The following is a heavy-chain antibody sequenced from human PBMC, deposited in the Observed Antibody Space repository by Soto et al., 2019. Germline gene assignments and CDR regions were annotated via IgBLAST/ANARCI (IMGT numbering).Heavy chain of an antibody. CDR3: AKADGGYRYGNYYDYGMDV. CDR2: ISGSGGTT. D-gene: IGHD5-18*01. CDR1: GFTFISYA. Sequence: PGGSLRLSCAASGFTFISYAMNWVRQAPGKGLEWVSAISGSGGTTYYADSVKGRFTISRDNSKNTLYLQMNSLRAEDTAVYYCAKADGGYRYGNYYDYGMDVWGQGTTVTVSS. V-gene: IGHV3-23*01. J-gene: IGHJ6*02.